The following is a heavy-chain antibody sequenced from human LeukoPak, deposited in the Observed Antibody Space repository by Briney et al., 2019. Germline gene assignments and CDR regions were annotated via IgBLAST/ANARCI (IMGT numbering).Heavy chain of an antibody. CDR2: IYSSGST. J-gene: IGHJ4*02. V-gene: IGHV4-59*12. CDR1: GGSISGYY. Sequence: PSETLSLTCTVSGGSISGYYWSWIRQPPGKGLEWIGHIYSSGSTNYNPSLKSRVTISVDTSKNQFSLKLSSVTTADTAVYYCARGKTFFYFDYWGQGTLVTVSS. CDR3: ARGKTFFYFDY.